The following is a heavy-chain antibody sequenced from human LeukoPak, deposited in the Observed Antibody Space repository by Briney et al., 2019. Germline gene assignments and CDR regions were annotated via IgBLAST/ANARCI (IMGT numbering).Heavy chain of an antibody. CDR2: IYSGGST. D-gene: IGHD3-16*01. V-gene: IGHV3-53*01. Sequence: GGSLRLSCAASGFTISSNYMSWVRQAPGKGLERVSVIYSGGSTYYADSVKGRFTISRDNSKNTLYLQMNSLRAEDTAVYYCARAAYDLDAFDIWGQGTMVTVSS. CDR3: ARAAYDLDAFDI. J-gene: IGHJ3*02. CDR1: GFTISSNY.